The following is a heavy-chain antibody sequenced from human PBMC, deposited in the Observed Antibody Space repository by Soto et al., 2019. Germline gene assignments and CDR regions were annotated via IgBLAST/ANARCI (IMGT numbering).Heavy chain of an antibody. J-gene: IGHJ4*02. Sequence: GASVKVSCKASGFTFTSSAMQWVRQARGQRLEWIGWIVVGSGNTNYAQKFQERVTITRDMSTSTAYMELSSLRSEDTAVYYCAASAIAVADLYYFDYWGQGTLVTVSS. CDR2: IVVGSGNT. CDR1: GFTFTSSA. CDR3: AASAIAVADLYYFDY. D-gene: IGHD6-19*01. V-gene: IGHV1-58*02.